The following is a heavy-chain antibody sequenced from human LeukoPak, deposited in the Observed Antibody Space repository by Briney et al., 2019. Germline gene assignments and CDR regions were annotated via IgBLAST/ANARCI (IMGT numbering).Heavy chain of an antibody. V-gene: IGHV1-18*01. CDR1: GYTFTSYG. D-gene: IGHD3-22*01. Sequence: GASVKVSCKASGYTFTSYGISWVRQAPGQGLEWMGWISAYNGNTNYAQKLQGRVTMTTDTSTSTAYMELRSLRSDDTAVYYCARDLPPYYYDSSGYYSDYWGQGTLVTVSS. CDR2: ISAYNGNT. J-gene: IGHJ4*02. CDR3: ARDLPPYYYDSSGYYSDY.